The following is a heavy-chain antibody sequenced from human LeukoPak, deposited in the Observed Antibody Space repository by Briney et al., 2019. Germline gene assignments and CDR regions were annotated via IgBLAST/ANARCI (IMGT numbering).Heavy chain of an antibody. D-gene: IGHD3-22*01. V-gene: IGHV3-30*02. J-gene: IGHJ4*02. Sequence: GGSLRLSCAASGFTFSSYGMHWVRQAPGKGLAWVTFIHHDGSNKYYADSVKGRFTISRDNAKNSLYLQMNSLRAEDTAVYYCASQVTYYYDSSGYSGDYWGQGTLVTVSS. CDR2: IHHDGSNK. CDR3: ASQVTYYYDSSGYSGDY. CDR1: GFTFSSYG.